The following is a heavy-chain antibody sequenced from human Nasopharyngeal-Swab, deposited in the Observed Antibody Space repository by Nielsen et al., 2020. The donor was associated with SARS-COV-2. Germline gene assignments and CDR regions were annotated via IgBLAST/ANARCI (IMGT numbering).Heavy chain of an antibody. Sequence: GEYLQISWAASGFTFDDYGMSWVCKAPGKGLVWVSGINWNGGSTGYADSVKGRFTISRDNAKNSLYLQMNSLRAEDTALYHCAREGGYCSGGSCPYYGMDVWGQGTTVTVSS. CDR3: AREGGYCSGGSCPYYGMDV. CDR1: GFTFDDYG. J-gene: IGHJ6*02. D-gene: IGHD2-15*01. CDR2: INWNGGST. V-gene: IGHV3-20*01.